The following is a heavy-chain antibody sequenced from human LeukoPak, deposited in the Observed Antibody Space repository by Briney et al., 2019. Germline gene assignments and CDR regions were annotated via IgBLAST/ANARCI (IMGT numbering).Heavy chain of an antibody. V-gene: IGHV1-69*05. J-gene: IGHJ1*01. CDR2: IIPTFGST. CDR3: AGETLAPSGVKYFHH. D-gene: IGHD2-21*01. Sequence: GASVKVSCKASGGTLSRYGINWVRQAPGQGLEWMGRIIPTFGSTNYAQNFQGRVPITTDESTTTAYMEVTSLTSEDTAVYYCAGETLAPSGVKYFHHWGQGTLVTVSS. CDR1: GGTLSRYG.